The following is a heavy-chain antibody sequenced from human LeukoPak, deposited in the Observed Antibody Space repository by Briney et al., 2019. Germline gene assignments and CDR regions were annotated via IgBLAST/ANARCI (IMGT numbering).Heavy chain of an antibody. CDR1: GFTFSSYG. CDR2: IWYDGSNK. CDR3: ARDSGAVADWHFDY. Sequence: PGGSLRLSCAASGFTFSSYGMHWVRQAPGKGLEWVAVIWYDGSNKYYADSVKGRFTISRDNSKNTLYLQMNSLRAEDTAVYYCARDSGAVADWHFDYWGQGTLVTVSS. V-gene: IGHV3-33*01. D-gene: IGHD6-19*01. J-gene: IGHJ4*02.